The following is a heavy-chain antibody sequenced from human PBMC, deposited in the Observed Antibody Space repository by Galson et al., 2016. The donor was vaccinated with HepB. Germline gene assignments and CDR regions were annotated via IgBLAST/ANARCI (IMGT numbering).Heavy chain of an antibody. CDR3: ASLFSSSSEGPK. CDR2: IYYSGGT. V-gene: IGHV4-39*01. J-gene: IGHJ4*02. Sequence: SETLSLTCTVSGGSISSSSYYWGWIRQPPGKGLEWIGSIYYSGGTYYNPSLKSRVTISVDTSKNQFSLKLSSVTAADTAVYYCASLFSSSSEGPKWGQGTLVTVSS. CDR1: GGSISSSSYY. D-gene: IGHD6-6*01.